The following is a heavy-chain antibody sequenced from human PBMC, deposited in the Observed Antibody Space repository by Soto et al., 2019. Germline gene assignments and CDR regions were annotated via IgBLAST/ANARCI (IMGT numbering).Heavy chain of an antibody. D-gene: IGHD5-12*01. CDR3: GRGRSGQIVVFY. J-gene: IGHJ4*02. Sequence: ASVKVSCKASGYTFTGHYIHWVRQAPEQGPEWMGEIGPESGATRYAQKFQGRVTMTRDMSITTVYMELNNLSPDGTAVYYCGRGRSGQIVVFYWGQGTPVTVSS. V-gene: IGHV1-2*02. CDR2: IGPESGAT. CDR1: GYTFTGHY.